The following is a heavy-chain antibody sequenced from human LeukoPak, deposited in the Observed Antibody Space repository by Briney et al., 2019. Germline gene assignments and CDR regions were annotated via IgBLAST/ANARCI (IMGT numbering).Heavy chain of an antibody. CDR2: ISWNSGSI. Sequence: PGGSLRLSCAASGFTFDDYAMHWVRQAPGKGLEWVSGISWNSGSIGYADSVKGRFTISRDNAKNSLYLQMNSLRAEDMALYYCAKGSGWELLTAFDYWGQGTLVTVSS. D-gene: IGHD1-26*01. CDR3: AKGSGWELLTAFDY. V-gene: IGHV3-9*03. CDR1: GFTFDDYA. J-gene: IGHJ4*02.